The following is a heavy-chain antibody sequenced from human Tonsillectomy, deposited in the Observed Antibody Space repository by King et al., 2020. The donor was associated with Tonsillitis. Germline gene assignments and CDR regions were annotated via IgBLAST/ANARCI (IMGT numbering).Heavy chain of an antibody. D-gene: IGHD3-3*01. V-gene: IGHV4-31*03. CDR3: ARGGITIFGVVLGMDV. CDR2: IHYSGST. CDR1: GGSISRGDYY. J-gene: IGHJ6*04. Sequence: VPLQESGPGLVKPSQTLSLTCTVSGGSISRGDYYWSWIRQHAGKGLEWIGYIHYSGSTYYTPSLKSRVVISVDTSKNQFSLKLSSVTAADTAVYYCARGGITIFGVVLGMDVWGKGTTVTVSS.